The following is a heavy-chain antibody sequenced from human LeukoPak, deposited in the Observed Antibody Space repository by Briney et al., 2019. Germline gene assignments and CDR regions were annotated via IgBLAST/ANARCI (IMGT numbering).Heavy chain of an antibody. Sequence: PGGSLRLSCAASGFTFSNYAMSWVRQAPGKGLEWVSTIVGSGKSANYADSVKGRFTISRDNSKNTVYLQMSSLRAEDTAVYYCAKDRVTLKVIAPPDGFDVWGQGTVVTVSS. J-gene: IGHJ3*01. CDR1: GFTFSNYA. D-gene: IGHD2-21*02. CDR2: IVGSGKSA. CDR3: AKDRVTLKVIAPPDGFDV. V-gene: IGHV3-23*01.